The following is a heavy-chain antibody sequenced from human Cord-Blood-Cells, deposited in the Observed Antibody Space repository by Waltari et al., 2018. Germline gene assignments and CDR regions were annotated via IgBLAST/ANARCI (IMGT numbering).Heavy chain of an antibody. CDR2: IRSKANSYAT. V-gene: IGHV3-73*02. CDR3: TAPLVRY. D-gene: IGHD6-13*01. Sequence: EVQLVESGGGLVQPGGSLKLPCAASGFPFRASAMHWVRQASGKGLEWVGRIRSKANSYATAYAASVKGRFTISRDDSKNTAYLQMNSLKTEDTAVYYCTAPLVRYWGQGTLVTVSS. CDR1: GFPFRASA. J-gene: IGHJ4*02.